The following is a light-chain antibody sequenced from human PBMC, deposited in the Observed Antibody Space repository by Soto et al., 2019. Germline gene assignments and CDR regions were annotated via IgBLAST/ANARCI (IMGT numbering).Light chain of an antibody. J-gene: IGKJ3*01. V-gene: IGKV1-27*01. Sequence: DIPMTQSPSSLSASVGDRVTIPCRASQGIASYLAWYQQIPGKVPKLLIYDASTLQSGVPSRFSGSGSGTNFTLTISSLQPEDVATYYCQNYNSAPFTFGPGTKVDIK. CDR1: QGIASY. CDR2: DAS. CDR3: QNYNSAPFT.